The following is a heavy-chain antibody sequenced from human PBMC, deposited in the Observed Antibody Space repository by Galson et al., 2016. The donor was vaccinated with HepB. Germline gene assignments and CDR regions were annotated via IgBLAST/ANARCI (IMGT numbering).Heavy chain of an antibody. J-gene: IGHJ4*02. CDR2: IHSDGSTT. V-gene: IGHV3-74*01. Sequence: SLRLSCAASGFTFSSYWMQWVRQAPGKGLVWVSRIHSDGSTTSYADSVKGRFTISRDNAKNTLFLQMSSLRAEDSAVYYCARDIGDCSSGTCYSDYLDYWGQGTLVTVSS. D-gene: IGHD2-15*01. CDR3: ARDIGDCSSGTCYSDYLDY. CDR1: GFTFSSYW.